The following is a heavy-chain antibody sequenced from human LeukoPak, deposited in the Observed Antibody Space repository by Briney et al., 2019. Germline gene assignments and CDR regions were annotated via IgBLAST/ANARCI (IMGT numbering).Heavy chain of an antibody. D-gene: IGHD1-1*01. Sequence: SETLSLTCTVSGGSISSYYWSWIRQPPGKGLEWIGSIYYSGSTYYNPSLKSRVTISVDTSKNQFSLKLSSVTAADTAVYYCARSVGTSNLYYYYGMDVWGQGTTVTVSS. CDR2: IYYSGST. V-gene: IGHV4-39*01. CDR3: ARSVGTSNLYYYYGMDV. CDR1: GGSISSYY. J-gene: IGHJ6*02.